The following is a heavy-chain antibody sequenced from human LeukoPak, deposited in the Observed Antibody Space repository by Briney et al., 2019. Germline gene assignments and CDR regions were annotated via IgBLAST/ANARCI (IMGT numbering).Heavy chain of an antibody. CDR1: GYTFTGYY. CDR2: INPNSGGT. D-gene: IGHD3-16*01. V-gene: IGHV1-2*06. CDR3: ASGGSIPNF. Sequence: EASVKVSCKTSGYTFTGYYIHWVRQAPGQGLEWMGRINPNSGGTNYAQIFQGRVTMTRDTSINIAYMEVNSLTSADTAVYYCASGGSIPNFWGQGTLVTVSS. J-gene: IGHJ4*02.